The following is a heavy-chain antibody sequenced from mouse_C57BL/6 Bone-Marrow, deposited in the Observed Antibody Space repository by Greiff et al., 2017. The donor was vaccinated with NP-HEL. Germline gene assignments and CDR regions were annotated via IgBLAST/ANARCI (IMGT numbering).Heavy chain of an antibody. Sequence: EVQLQQSGTVLARPGASVKMSCKTSGYTFTSYWMHWVKQRPGQGLEWIGAIYPGNSDTSYNQKFKGKAKLTAVTPASTAYMELSSLTNEDSAVSYCTRSTTVVAARAMDNGGRGTSVTVSS. CDR1: GYTFTSYW. D-gene: IGHD1-1*01. CDR2: IYPGNSDT. CDR3: TRSTTVVAARAMDN. J-gene: IGHJ4*01. V-gene: IGHV1-5*01.